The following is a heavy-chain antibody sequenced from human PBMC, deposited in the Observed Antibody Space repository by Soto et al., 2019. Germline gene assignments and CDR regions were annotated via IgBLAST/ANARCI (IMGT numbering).Heavy chain of an antibody. CDR3: ARGVRLYNYYYMDV. V-gene: IGHV4-4*02. Sequence: SETLSLTCAVSSGSISSDNWWSWVRQPPGKGLEWIGEIYHSGSTNYNPSPKSRVTISIDKSKNQFSLKVSSVTAADTAVYYCARGVRLYNYYYMDVWGKGTTVTVSS. D-gene: IGHD1-1*01. CDR2: IYHSGST. CDR1: SGSISSDNW. J-gene: IGHJ6*03.